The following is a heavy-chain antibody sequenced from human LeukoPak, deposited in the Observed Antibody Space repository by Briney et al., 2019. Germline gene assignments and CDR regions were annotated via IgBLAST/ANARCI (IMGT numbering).Heavy chain of an antibody. J-gene: IGHJ4*02. CDR1: GFTFSSYW. Sequence: GGSLRLSCAASGFTFSSYWMNWVRQAPGKGLEWVSSISSSSSYIYYADSVKGRFTISRDNAKNSLYLQMNSLRAEDTAVYYCARGGGEGDLTGYYLTGRTGVDYWGQGTLVTVSS. V-gene: IGHV3-21*01. CDR2: ISSSSSYI. D-gene: IGHD3-9*01. CDR3: ARGGGEGDLTGYYLTGRTGVDY.